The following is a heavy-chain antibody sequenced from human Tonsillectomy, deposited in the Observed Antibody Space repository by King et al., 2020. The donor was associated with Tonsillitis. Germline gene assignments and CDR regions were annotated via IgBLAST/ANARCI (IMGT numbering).Heavy chain of an antibody. J-gene: IGHJ6*03. D-gene: IGHD1-14*01. V-gene: IGHV1-69*09. Sequence: QLVQSGAEVKKPGSSVKVSCKASGGTFSSYAISWVRQAPGQGLEWMGRIIPILGIANYAQKFQGRVTITADKSTSTAYMELSSLRSEDTALYYCARQFSNIPEYYYYYMDVWGKGTTVTVSS. CDR3: ARQFSNIPEYYYYYMDV. CDR2: IIPILGIA. CDR1: GGTFSSYA.